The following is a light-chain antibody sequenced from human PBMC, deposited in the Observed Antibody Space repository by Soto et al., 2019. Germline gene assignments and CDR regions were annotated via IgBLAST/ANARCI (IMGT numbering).Light chain of an antibody. CDR1: QSISSW. Sequence: THSPCTVSASVGALVTITCRASQSISSWLAWYQQKPGKAPKLLIYDASSLESGVPSRFSGSGSGTEFTLTISSLQPDDFATYYCQQYRAFGQGTKVDIK. CDR3: QQYRA. V-gene: IGKV1-5*01. J-gene: IGKJ1*01. CDR2: DAS.